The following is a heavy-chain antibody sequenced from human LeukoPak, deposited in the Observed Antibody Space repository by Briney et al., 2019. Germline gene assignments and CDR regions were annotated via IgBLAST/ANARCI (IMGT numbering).Heavy chain of an antibody. V-gene: IGHV3-48*03. J-gene: IGHJ4*02. CDR1: GFTFSSYE. CDR3: ARGWVIPYFDY. D-gene: IGHD3-22*01. CDR2: ISSSGSTI. Sequence: PGGSLRLSCAASGFTFSSYEMNWVRQPRGRGREWVSYISSSGSTIYYADSVKGRFTISRDNAKNSLYLQMNSLRAEDTAVYYCARGWVIPYFDYWGQGTLVTVSS.